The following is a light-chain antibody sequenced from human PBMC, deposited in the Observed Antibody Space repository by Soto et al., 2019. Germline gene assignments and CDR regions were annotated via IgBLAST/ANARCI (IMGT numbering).Light chain of an antibody. Sequence: QSALTQPASVSGSPGQSITISCTGTSSDVGGYNYVSCYQQHPGKAPKLMIYDVSNRPSGVSNRFSGSKSGNTASLTISGLQAEDEADYYCSSYAGSNNLVVFGGGTKLTVL. V-gene: IGLV2-14*01. CDR2: DVS. CDR3: SSYAGSNNLVV. CDR1: SSDVGGYNY. J-gene: IGLJ2*01.